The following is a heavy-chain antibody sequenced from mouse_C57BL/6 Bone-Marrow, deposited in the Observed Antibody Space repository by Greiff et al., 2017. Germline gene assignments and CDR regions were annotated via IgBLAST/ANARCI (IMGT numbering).Heavy chain of an antibody. V-gene: IGHV1-54*01. Sequence: QVTLKESGAELVRPGTSVKVSCKASGYAFTHYLIEWVKQRPGQGLEWIGVITPGSGGTHYNEKFKGKATLTADKSSSTAYMQLSSLTSEDSAVXFCARWGGITTVVAPFAYWGQGTLVTVSA. CDR2: ITPGSGGT. CDR3: ARWGGITTVVAPFAY. CDR1: GYAFTHYL. D-gene: IGHD1-1*01. J-gene: IGHJ3*01.